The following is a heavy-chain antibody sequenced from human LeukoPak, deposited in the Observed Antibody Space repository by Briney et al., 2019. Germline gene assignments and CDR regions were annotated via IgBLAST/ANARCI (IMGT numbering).Heavy chain of an antibody. CDR3: ARERGAGIAVAGIGNY. J-gene: IGHJ4*02. CDR2: INPNSGGT. V-gene: IGHV1-2*02. CDR1: GYTFTGYY. D-gene: IGHD6-19*01. Sequence: ASVKVSCKASGYTFTGYYMHWMRQAPGQGLEWMGWINPNSGGTNYAQKFQGRVTMTRDTSIGTAYMELSRLRSDDTAVYYCARERGAGIAVAGIGNYWGQGTLVTVSS.